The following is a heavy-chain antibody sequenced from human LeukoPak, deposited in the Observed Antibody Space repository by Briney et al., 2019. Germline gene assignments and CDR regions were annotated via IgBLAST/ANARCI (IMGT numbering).Heavy chain of an antibody. J-gene: IGHJ4*02. CDR1: GYTFTSYD. V-gene: IGHV1-8*01. D-gene: IGHD4-17*01. CDR3: ARGRGDYGDYELGY. Sequence: ASAKVSCKASGYTFTSYDINWVRQATGQGLEWMGWMNPNSGNTGYAQKFQGRVTMTRYTSISTAYMELSSLRSEDTAVYYCARGRGDYGDYELGYWGQGTLVTVSS. CDR2: MNPNSGNT.